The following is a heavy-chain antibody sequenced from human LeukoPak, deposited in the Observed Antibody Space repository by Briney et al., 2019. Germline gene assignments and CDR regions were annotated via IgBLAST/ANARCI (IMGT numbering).Heavy chain of an antibody. D-gene: IGHD3-9*01. CDR3: VRLFYYIDY. Sequence: GGSLRLSCVASGFTFSSHAMTWVRQAPGKGLEWVSAISISGDTTYYADAVKGRFTISRDNAKNSLYLEMNSLRAEGTAIYYCVRLFYYIDYWGRGTLVAVSS. CDR2: ISISGDTT. J-gene: IGHJ4*02. V-gene: IGHV3-23*01. CDR1: GFTFSSHA.